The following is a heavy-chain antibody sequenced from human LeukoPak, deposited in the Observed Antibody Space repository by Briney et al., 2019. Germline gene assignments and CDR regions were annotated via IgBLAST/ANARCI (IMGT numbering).Heavy chain of an antibody. Sequence: QTGGSLRLSCVASGFPFSSYWMTWVRQAPGKGLEWVANIKQDGSEKYYVDSVKGRFTISRDNAKNSLYLQMNSLRAEDTAVYYCAREDSSGYYDGFDYWGQGTLVTVSS. J-gene: IGHJ4*02. CDR1: GFPFSSYW. CDR3: AREDSSGYYDGFDY. CDR2: IKQDGSEK. V-gene: IGHV3-7*03. D-gene: IGHD3-22*01.